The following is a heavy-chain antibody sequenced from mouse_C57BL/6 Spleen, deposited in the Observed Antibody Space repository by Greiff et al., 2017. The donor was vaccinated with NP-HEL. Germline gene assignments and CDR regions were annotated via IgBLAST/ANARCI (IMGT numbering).Heavy chain of an antibody. D-gene: IGHD1-1*01. J-gene: IGHJ1*03. V-gene: IGHV3-8*01. Sequence: EVKLMESGPGLAKPSQTLSLTCSVTGYSITSDYWNWIRKFPGHKLEYMGYISYSGSTYYNPSLKSRISITRDTSKNQYYLQLDSVTTEDTATCYCASHGSSLWYFDGWGTGTTVTVSS. CDR2: ISYSGST. CDR1: GYSITSDY. CDR3: ASHGSSLWYFDG.